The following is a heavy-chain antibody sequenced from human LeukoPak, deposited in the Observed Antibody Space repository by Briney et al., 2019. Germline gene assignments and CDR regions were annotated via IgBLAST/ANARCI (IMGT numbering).Heavy chain of an antibody. V-gene: IGHV3-21*01. CDR3: VRDYGGSSGAFDL. J-gene: IGHJ3*01. D-gene: IGHD4-23*01. Sequence: GGSLRLSCRASGFIFSSYALSWVRRAPGQGLEWVSSISSSSGDIYYTDSVKGRFTISRDNARKSLYPQMNSLRVEDTAVYYCVRDYGGSSGAFDLWGQGTMVTVSS. CDR2: ISSSSGDI. CDR1: GFIFSSYA.